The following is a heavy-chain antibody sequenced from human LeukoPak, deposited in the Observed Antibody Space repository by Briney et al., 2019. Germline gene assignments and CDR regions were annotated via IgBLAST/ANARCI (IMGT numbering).Heavy chain of an antibody. CDR2: IYYSGST. J-gene: IGHJ4*02. Sequence: PSETLSLTCTVSGGSISSSSYYWGWIRQPPGKGLEWIGYIYYSGSTNYNPSLKSRVTISVDTSKNQFSLKLSSVTAADTAVYYCARHDFWSGYPTDYWGQGTLVTVSS. CDR3: ARHDFWSGYPTDY. V-gene: IGHV4-61*05. CDR1: GGSISSSSYY. D-gene: IGHD3-3*01.